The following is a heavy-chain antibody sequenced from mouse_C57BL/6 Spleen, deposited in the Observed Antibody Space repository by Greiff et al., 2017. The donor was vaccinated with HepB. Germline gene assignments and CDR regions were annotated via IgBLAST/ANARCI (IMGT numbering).Heavy chain of an antibody. J-gene: IGHJ4*01. CDR2: IDPSDSET. D-gene: IGHD1-2*01. V-gene: IGHV1-52*01. Sequence: QVQLQQPGAELVRPGSSVKLSCKASGYTFTSYWMHWVKQRPIQGLEWIGNIDPSDSETHYNQKFKDKATLTVDKSSSTADMQLSSLTSEDSAVYYCARDYGNYAMDYWGQGTSVTVSS. CDR3: ARDYGNYAMDY. CDR1: GYTFTSYW.